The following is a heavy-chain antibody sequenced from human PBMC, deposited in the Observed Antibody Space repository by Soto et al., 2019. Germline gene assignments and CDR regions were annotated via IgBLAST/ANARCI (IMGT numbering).Heavy chain of an antibody. CDR2: IQYSGST. Sequence: SETLSLICTVSGGSISTYYWSWIRQPPGKGLEWIGYIQYSGSTHYNPSLKSRVTISVDTSKNQFSLKLSSVTAADTAVYYCARAFDYWGQGTLVTVSS. V-gene: IGHV4-59*01. CDR3: ARAFDY. CDR1: GGSISTYY. J-gene: IGHJ4*02.